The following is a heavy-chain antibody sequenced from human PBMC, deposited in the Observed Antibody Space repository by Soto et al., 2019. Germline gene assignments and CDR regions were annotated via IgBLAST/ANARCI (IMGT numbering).Heavy chain of an antibody. D-gene: IGHD3-16*01. J-gene: IGHJ5*02. CDR2: IQHTGNT. V-gene: IGHV4-4*07. CDR1: GASIRSYH. Sequence: PSETLSLTCAVSGASIRSYHWSFLRQPAGKGLEWIGRIQHTGNTNYNPSLKSRVTISADTSKNQISLKMTSVTAADTAVYFCAKDVSWRRWFGPWGQGVRVTLSS. CDR3: AKDVSWRRWFGP.